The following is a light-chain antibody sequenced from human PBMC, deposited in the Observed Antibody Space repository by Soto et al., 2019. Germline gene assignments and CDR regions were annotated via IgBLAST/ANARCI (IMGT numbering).Light chain of an antibody. CDR1: EGVSNS. J-gene: IGKJ4*01. Sequence: DIQMTQSPSAMSASVGDRVTITCRASEGVSNSLGWFQQKPGKVPKRLISAASSLQNGVPSRFSASGSGSDFPLTISSLQPEDSATYYCLQHNSYPLTFGGGTKVEI. V-gene: IGKV1-17*03. CDR3: LQHNSYPLT. CDR2: AAS.